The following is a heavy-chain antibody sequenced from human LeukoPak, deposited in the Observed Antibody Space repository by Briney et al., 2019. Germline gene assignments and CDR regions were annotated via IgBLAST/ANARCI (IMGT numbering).Heavy chain of an antibody. CDR1: GFTFSSYG. J-gene: IGHJ6*02. D-gene: IGHD2-2*01. Sequence: GGSLRLSCAASGFTFSSYGMHWVRQAPGKGLEWVAFIRYDGSNKYYADSVKGRFTISRDNSKNTLYLQMNSLRAEDTAVYYCARDNPDIVVVPADNYYGMDVWGQGTTVTVSS. V-gene: IGHV3-30*02. CDR2: IRYDGSNK. CDR3: ARDNPDIVVVPADNYYGMDV.